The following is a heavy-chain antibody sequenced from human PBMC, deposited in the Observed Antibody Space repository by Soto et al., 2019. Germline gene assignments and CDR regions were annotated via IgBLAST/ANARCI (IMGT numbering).Heavy chain of an antibody. D-gene: IGHD2-15*01. J-gene: IGHJ5*02. Sequence: SVKVSCKASGGTFSSYAISWVRQAPGQGLEWMGGIIPIFGTANYAQKFQGRVTITADESTSTAYMELSSLRSEDTAVYYCARDTLDCSGGSCLRWFDPWGQGTLVIVSS. V-gene: IGHV1-69*13. CDR1: GGTFSSYA. CDR2: IIPIFGTA. CDR3: ARDTLDCSGGSCLRWFDP.